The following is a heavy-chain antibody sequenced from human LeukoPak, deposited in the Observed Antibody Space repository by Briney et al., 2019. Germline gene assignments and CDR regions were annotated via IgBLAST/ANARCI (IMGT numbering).Heavy chain of an antibody. V-gene: IGHV4-59*08. CDR3: ARLHLAVALGALDI. D-gene: IGHD6-19*01. Sequence: SETLSLTCTVSGGSISGYYWSWIWQPPGKGLEWTAYISYSGTTTQNPSLKSRVAISVDTSKNQFSLNLNSVTAADTAMYYCARLHLAVALGALDIWGQGTMVTVSS. J-gene: IGHJ3*02. CDR1: GGSISGYY. CDR2: ISYSGTT.